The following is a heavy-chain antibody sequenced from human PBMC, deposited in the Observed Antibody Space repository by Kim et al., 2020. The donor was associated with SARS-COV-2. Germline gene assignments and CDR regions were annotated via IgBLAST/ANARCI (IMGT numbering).Heavy chain of an antibody. CDR3: AREISRVVPATPYYYYGMDV. Sequence: RFTISRDNAKNSLYLQMNSLRDEDTAVYYCAREISRVVPATPYYYYGMDVWGQGTTVTVSS. D-gene: IGHD2-2*01. J-gene: IGHJ6*02. V-gene: IGHV3-48*02.